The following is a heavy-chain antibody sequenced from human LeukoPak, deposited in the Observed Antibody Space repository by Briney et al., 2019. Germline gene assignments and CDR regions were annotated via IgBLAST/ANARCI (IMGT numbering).Heavy chain of an antibody. J-gene: IGHJ4*02. Sequence: GGPLRLSCAASAFPFTFSTSGVPWVRQAPGKGLEWVAFIQYDDSEKYYADSVRRRCTISRENSKNTVYLQMNSLRAEDTAVYYCAREGGTIEIGQFDYWGQGTLVTVSS. CDR2: IQYDDSEK. V-gene: IGHV3-30*02. D-gene: IGHD3-16*02. CDR3: AREGGTIEIGQFDY. CDR1: AFPFTFSTSG.